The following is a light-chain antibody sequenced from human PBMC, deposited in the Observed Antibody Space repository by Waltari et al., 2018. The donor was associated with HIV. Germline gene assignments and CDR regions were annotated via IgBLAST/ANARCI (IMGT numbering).Light chain of an antibody. CDR1: QSISSY. V-gene: IGKV1-39*01. CDR3: QQSYSTPPLT. Sequence: DIQMTQPPSSLSASGGDRVTITCRASQSISSYLNWYQQKPGKAPKLLIYAASSLQSGVPSRFSGSGSGTDFTLTISSLQPEDFATYYCQQSYSTPPLTFGGGTKVEIK. CDR2: AAS. J-gene: IGKJ4*01.